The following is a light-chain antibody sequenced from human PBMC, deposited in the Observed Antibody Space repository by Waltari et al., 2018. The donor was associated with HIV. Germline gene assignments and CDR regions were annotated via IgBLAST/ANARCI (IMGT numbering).Light chain of an antibody. Sequence: NFMLTQPHSVSESPGKTVTISCTRSSGDIASNFVQWYQQRPGSAPTSRFYEIKSRPSGAADWFSGSIDSSSNSASLTISGLKTEDEADYYCQSYDSDGQVFGGGTRLTVL. CDR2: EIK. CDR3: QSYDSDGQV. CDR1: SGDIASNF. V-gene: IGLV6-57*03. J-gene: IGLJ2*01.